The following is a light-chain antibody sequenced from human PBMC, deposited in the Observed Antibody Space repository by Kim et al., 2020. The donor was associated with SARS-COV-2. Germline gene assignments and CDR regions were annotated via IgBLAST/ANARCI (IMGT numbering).Light chain of an antibody. Sequence: DVQLTQSPSSLSASVGDRVTISCQASQDINNFLNWYQVKPGKAPKLLIYDASNLGTGVPSRFSGSGSGTHFTFTISSLQPEDLATYFCQQYDNFPPNAFGQGTKLEI. CDR2: DAS. J-gene: IGKJ2*01. CDR1: QDINNF. CDR3: QQYDNFPPNA. V-gene: IGKV1-33*01.